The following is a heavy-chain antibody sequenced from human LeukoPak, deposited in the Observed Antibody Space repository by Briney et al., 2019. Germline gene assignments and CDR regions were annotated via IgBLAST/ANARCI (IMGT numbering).Heavy chain of an antibody. V-gene: IGHV1-2*02. D-gene: IGHD2-8*01. Sequence: ASVKVSCKAAGYTFTGYYMHWVRQAPGQGLEWMGWINPNSGGTNYAQKFQGRVTMTRDTSISTAYMELSRLRSDDTAVYYCARRAPLGNGVWFDPWGQGTLVTVSS. CDR3: ARRAPLGNGVWFDP. J-gene: IGHJ5*02. CDR2: INPNSGGT. CDR1: GYTFTGYY.